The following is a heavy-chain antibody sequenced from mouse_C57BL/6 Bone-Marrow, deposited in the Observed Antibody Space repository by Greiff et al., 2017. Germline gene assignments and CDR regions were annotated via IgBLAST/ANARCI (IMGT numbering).Heavy chain of an antibody. Sequence: VQLQQSGAELVRPGASVKLSCTASGFNIKDDYMHWVKQRPEQGLEWIGWIDPENGDTEYASKFQGKATITADTSSNTAYLQLSSLTSADTAVYYCTTPATYYFDYWGQGTTLTVSS. V-gene: IGHV14-4*01. D-gene: IGHD1-1*01. CDR1: GFNIKDDY. J-gene: IGHJ2*01. CDR2: IDPENGDT. CDR3: TTPATYYFDY.